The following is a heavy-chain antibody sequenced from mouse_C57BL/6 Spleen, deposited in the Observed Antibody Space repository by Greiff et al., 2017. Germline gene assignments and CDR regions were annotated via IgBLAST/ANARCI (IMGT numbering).Heavy chain of an antibody. Sequence: EVKLMESGPGLVKPSQSLSLTCSVTGYSITSGYYWNWIRQFPGNKLEWMGYISYDGSNNYNPSLKNRISITRDTSKNQFFLKLNSVTTEDTATYYCASYYDGYGFAYWGQGTLVTVSA. D-gene: IGHD2-3*01. V-gene: IGHV3-6*01. CDR3: ASYYDGYGFAY. CDR1: GYSITSGYY. CDR2: ISYDGSN. J-gene: IGHJ3*01.